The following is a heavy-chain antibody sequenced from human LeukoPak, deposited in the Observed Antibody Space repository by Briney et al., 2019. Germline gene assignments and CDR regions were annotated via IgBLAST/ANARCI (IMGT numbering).Heavy chain of an antibody. J-gene: IGHJ4*02. V-gene: IGHV3-21*01. CDR3: ARDWSYSFNY. CDR2: ISGSSTYT. CDR1: GFTFSSYT. Sequence: GGSLRLSCAASGFTFSSYTMNWVRQAPGKGLEWVSSISGSSTYTYHAESVKGRFTISRDNAKNSLYLQMNSLRAEDTAVYYCARDWSYSFNYWGQGTLVTVSS. D-gene: IGHD1-26*01.